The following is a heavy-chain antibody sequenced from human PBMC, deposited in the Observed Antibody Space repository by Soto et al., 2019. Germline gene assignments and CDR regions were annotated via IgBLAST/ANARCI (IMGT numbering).Heavy chain of an antibody. J-gene: IGHJ4*02. CDR3: AKGGRQWLVTSDFNY. CDR2: VSHDGRNT. V-gene: IGHV3-30*18. D-gene: IGHD6-19*01. CDR1: GFTFSDYA. Sequence: VQLVESGGGVVQPGRSLRLSCAASGFTFSDYAMHWVRQAPGKGLEWVAVVSHDGRNTHYADSVKGRFTISRDSSKNRVSLEMTSLGAEDTAVNYLAKGGRQWLVTSDFNYWGQGALVTVSS.